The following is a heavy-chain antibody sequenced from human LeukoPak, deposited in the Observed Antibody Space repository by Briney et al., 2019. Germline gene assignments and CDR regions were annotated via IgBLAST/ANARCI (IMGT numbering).Heavy chain of an antibody. CDR2: IYHSGDT. CDR3: ARDLRVGATEGLDY. J-gene: IGHJ4*02. CDR1: GGSISNGYW. Sequence: SGTLSLTCAVSGGSISNGYWWSWVRQPPGKGLEWIGEIYHSGDTHYNPSLKSRVTISVDKSKNQFSLSLSSVTAADTAVYYCARDLRVGATEGLDYWGQGTLVTVAS. D-gene: IGHD1-26*01. V-gene: IGHV4-4*02.